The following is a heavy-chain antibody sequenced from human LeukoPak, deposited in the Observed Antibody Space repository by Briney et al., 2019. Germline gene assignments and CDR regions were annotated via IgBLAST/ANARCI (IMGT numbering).Heavy chain of an antibody. CDR3: ARGTAMVEYYFDY. D-gene: IGHD5-18*01. Sequence: ASVKVSCRASGYTFTGYYMHWVRQAPGQGLEWMGWINPNSGGTNYAQKFQGRVTMTRDTSISTAYMELSRLRSDDTAVYYCARGTAMVEYYFDYWGQGTLVTVSS. CDR2: INPNSGGT. CDR1: GYTFTGYY. V-gene: IGHV1-2*02. J-gene: IGHJ4*02.